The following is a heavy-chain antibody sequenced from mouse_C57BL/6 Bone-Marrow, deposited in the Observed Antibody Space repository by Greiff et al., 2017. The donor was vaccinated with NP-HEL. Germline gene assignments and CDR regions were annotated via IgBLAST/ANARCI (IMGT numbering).Heavy chain of an antibody. D-gene: IGHD3-2*02. Sequence: EVKLVESGGDLVKPGGSLKLSCAASGFTFSSYGMSWVRQTPDKRLEWVATISSGGSYTYYPDSVKGRFTISRDNAKNTLYLQMSSLKSEDTAMYYCARLGLTQAIFAYWGQGTLVTVSA. CDR3: ARLGLTQAIFAY. CDR2: ISSGGSYT. J-gene: IGHJ3*01. V-gene: IGHV5-6*01. CDR1: GFTFSSYG.